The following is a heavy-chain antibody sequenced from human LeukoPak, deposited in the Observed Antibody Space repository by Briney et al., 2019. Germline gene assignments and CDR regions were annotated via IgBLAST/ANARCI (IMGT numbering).Heavy chain of an antibody. V-gene: IGHV1-2*02. J-gene: IGHJ4*02. Sequence: ASVKVSCKASGYTFTGYYMHWVRQAPGQGLEWMGWINPNSGGTNYAQKFQGRVTMTRDTSISTAYMELSRLRSDDTAVYYCARVVRSNGSGSKYYFDYWGQGTLVTVSS. CDR2: INPNSGGT. D-gene: IGHD3-10*01. CDR3: ARVVRSNGSGSKYYFDY. CDR1: GYTFTGYY.